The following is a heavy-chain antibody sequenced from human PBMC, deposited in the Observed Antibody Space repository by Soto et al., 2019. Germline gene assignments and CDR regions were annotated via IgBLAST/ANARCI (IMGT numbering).Heavy chain of an antibody. CDR3: AKVSLGALTFTDYYYYGLDG. CDR1: GLTFNTYA. V-gene: IGHV3-23*01. D-gene: IGHD1-26*01. Sequence: PSWSLKLSCAASGLTFNTYAMNWVRNAAGKGLDWVSAISGGGGSTYYADSVKGRVTISRDNSKNTLYLQMNSLRAEDTAVYYCAKVSLGALTFTDYYYYGLDGWGQGTKVTFS. J-gene: IGHJ6*02. CDR2: ISGGGGST.